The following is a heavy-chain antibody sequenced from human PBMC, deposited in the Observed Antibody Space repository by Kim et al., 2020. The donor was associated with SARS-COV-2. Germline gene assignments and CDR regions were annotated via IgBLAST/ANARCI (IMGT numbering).Heavy chain of an antibody. V-gene: IGHV4-31*03. CDR3: ARDRIVVVPAASYYYYYYMDV. D-gene: IGHD2-2*01. Sequence: SETLSLTCTVSGGSISSGGYYWSWIRQHPGKGLEWIGYIYYSGSTYYNPSLKSRVTISVDTSKNQFSLKLSSVTAADTAVYYCARDRIVVVPAASYYYYYYMDVWGKGTTVTVSS. CDR2: IYYSGST. CDR1: GGSISSGGYY. J-gene: IGHJ6*03.